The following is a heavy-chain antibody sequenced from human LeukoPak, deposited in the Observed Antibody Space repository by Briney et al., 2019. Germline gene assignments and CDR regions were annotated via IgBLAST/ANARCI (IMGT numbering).Heavy chain of an antibody. D-gene: IGHD3-10*01. CDR1: GYTFTSYG. J-gene: IGHJ4*02. Sequence: GASVKVSRKASGYTFTSYGISWVRQAPGQGLEWMGWISAYNGNTNYAQKLQGRVTMTTDTSTSTAYMELRSLRSDDTAVYYCARDPGLLWFGELFGDYWGQGTLVTVSS. V-gene: IGHV1-18*01. CDR2: ISAYNGNT. CDR3: ARDPGLLWFGELFGDY.